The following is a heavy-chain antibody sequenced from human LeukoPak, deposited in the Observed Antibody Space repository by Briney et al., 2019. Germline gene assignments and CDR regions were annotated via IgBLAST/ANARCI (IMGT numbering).Heavy chain of an antibody. CDR2: INHSGST. J-gene: IGHJ4*02. V-gene: IGHV4-34*01. CDR3: ARHSPVGIYYFDF. D-gene: IGHD1-26*01. CDR1: GGSISSYY. Sequence: PSETLSLTCTVSGGSISSYYWSWLRQPPGKGLEWIGEINHSGSTNYNPSLKSRVTISVNTSKNQFSLKLSSVTAADTAVYYCARHSPVGIYYFDFWGQGTLVTVSS.